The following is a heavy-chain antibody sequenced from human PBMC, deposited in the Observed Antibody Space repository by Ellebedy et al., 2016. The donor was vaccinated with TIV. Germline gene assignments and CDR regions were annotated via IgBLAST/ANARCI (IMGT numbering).Heavy chain of an antibody. CDR1: GGFISHYY. V-gene: IGHV4-59*01. CDR2: IYHSGSN. CDR3: ARGAPFPYYFDS. Sequence: MPSETLSLTCAVPGGFISHYYWTWIRQSPETGLEWIGYIYHSGSNGSNPSLKSRVTISVDTPTNQFSLKLNSVTAADTAVYYCARGAPFPYYFDSWGQGLLVTVSS. J-gene: IGHJ4*02.